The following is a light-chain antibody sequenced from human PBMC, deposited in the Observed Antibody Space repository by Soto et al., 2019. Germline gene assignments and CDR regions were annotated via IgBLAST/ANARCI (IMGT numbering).Light chain of an antibody. CDR3: QQYNNWPPLT. V-gene: IGKV3-15*01. CDR1: QSVSSS. CDR2: DTS. Sequence: EIVMTQSPATLSVSPGERATLSCRASQSVSSSLAWYQQKPGQAPRLLIYDTSTRATGIPARFSGSGSGTEFTLTISSLQSEDFAVYYCQQYNNWPPLTFGGGTKVEIK. J-gene: IGKJ4*01.